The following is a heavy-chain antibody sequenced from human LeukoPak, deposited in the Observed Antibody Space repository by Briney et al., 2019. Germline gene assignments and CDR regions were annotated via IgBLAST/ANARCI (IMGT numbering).Heavy chain of an antibody. V-gene: IGHV1-8*01. J-gene: IGHJ5*02. CDR3: ARGLGTYWGKDFLNWFDP. CDR2: VNPNSGNA. CDR1: GYTFTSYD. D-gene: IGHD7-27*01. Sequence: GASVKVSCKASGYTFTSYDINWVRQAAGQGLEWMGWVNPNSGNAGYSQKFQGRVTLTRNTSLATTYMELTSLTSEDTAVYYCARGLGTYWGKDFLNWFDPWGQGTLVTVSS.